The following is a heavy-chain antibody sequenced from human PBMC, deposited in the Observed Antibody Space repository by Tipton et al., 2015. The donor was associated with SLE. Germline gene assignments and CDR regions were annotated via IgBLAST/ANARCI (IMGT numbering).Heavy chain of an antibody. CDR1: GGSISSSSYY. CDR2: IYYSGST. V-gene: IGHV4-39*07. D-gene: IGHD4-23*01. Sequence: GLVKPSETLSLTCTVSGGSISSSSYYWGWIRQPPGKGLEWIGSIYYSGSTNYNPSLKSRVTISVDTSKNQFSLKLSSVTAADTAVYYCARSVNYGGNSGWFDPWGQGTLVTVSS. J-gene: IGHJ5*02. CDR3: ARSVNYGGNSGWFDP.